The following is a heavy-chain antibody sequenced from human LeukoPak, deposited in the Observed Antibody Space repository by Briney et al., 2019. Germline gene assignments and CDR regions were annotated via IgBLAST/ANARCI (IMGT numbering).Heavy chain of an antibody. J-gene: IGHJ4*02. CDR3: ARGVGASRN. CDR2: INHSGST. D-gene: IGHD1-26*01. V-gene: IGHV4-34*01. CDR1: GGSFSGYY. Sequence: PSETLSLTCAVYGGSFSGYYWSWNRQPPGKGLEWIGEINHSGSTNYNPSLKSRVTISVDTSKNQFSLKLNSVTAADTAVYYCARGVGASRNWGQGTLVTVSS.